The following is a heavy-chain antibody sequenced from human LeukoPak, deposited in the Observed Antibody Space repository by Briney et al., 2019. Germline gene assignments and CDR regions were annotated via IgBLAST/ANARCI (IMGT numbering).Heavy chain of an antibody. CDR3: AGSDTIGYRPREWDYWYFDR. D-gene: IGHD3-16*02. J-gene: IGHJ2*01. Sequence: KPWGSLRLSGAASGFTFSRYSMNWVRQAPGKGLEWVSSISIGNTYIYYADSVKGRFTISRDNAKNSLYLQLNSLRAEDTAVYYCAGSDTIGYRPREWDYWYFDRWGRGTLVTVSS. V-gene: IGHV3-21*03. CDR1: GFTFSRYS. CDR2: ISIGNTYI.